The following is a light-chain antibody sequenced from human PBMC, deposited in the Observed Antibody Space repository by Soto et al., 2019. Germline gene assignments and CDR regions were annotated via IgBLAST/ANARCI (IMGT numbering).Light chain of an antibody. V-gene: IGKV2-24*01. Sequence: DIVLTQTPLSSPVTVGQPASISCRSSQSLTAGDGNTYLSWLQERPGQPPRLLMYKISKRFPGVPDRFSGSGAGTDFTLKISRVEAEDVGIYYCMQHTPSITFGGGTKVEI. CDR2: KIS. CDR1: QSLTAGDGNTY. J-gene: IGKJ4*01. CDR3: MQHTPSIT.